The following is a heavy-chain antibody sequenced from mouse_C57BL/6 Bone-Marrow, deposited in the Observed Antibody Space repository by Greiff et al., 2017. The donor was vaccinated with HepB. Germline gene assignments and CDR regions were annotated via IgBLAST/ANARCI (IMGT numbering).Heavy chain of an antibody. D-gene: IGHD1-1*01. V-gene: IGHV1-69*01. CDR3: ARGDPFITTTYYYAMDY. Sequence: QVQLQQSGAELVMPGASVKLSCKASGYTFTSYWMHWVKQRPGQGLEWIGEIDPSDSYTNYNQKFKGKSTLTVDKSSSTAYMQLSSLTSEDSAVYYCARGDPFITTTYYYAMDYWGQGTSVTVSS. CDR1: GYTFTSYW. J-gene: IGHJ4*01. CDR2: IDPSDSYT.